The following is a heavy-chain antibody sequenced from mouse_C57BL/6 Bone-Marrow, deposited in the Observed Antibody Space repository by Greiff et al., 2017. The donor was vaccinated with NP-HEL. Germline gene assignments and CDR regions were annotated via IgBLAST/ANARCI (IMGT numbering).Heavy chain of an antibody. J-gene: IGHJ2*01. CDR2: IYPRSGNT. CDR3: AMITTRRYYFDY. CDR1: GYTFTSYG. V-gene: IGHV1-81*01. Sequence: VKLVESGAELARPGASVKLSCKASGYTFTSYGISWVKQRTGQGLEWIGEIYPRSGNTYYNEKFKGKATLTADKSSSTAYMELRSLTSEDSAVYFCAMITTRRYYFDYWGQGTTLTVSS. D-gene: IGHD2-4*01.